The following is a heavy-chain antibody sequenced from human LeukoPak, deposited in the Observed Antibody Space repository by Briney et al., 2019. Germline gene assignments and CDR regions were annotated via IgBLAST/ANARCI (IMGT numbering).Heavy chain of an antibody. D-gene: IGHD2-2*01. V-gene: IGHV4-28*01. CDR3: ARTGGVPYYFDY. CDR2: IYYSGST. J-gene: IGHJ4*02. CDR1: GYSISSSNW. Sequence: SDTLSLTCAVSGYSISSSNWWGWIRPPPGKGLEGIGYIYYSGSTYYNPSLKSRVTMSVDTSKNQFSLKLSSVTAVDTAVYYCARTGGVPYYFDYWGQGTLVTVSS.